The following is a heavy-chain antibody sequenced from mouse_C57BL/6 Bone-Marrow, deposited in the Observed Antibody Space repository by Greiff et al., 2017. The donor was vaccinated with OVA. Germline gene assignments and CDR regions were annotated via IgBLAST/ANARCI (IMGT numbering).Heavy chain of an antibody. V-gene: IGHV5-4*01. D-gene: IGHD1-1*01. CDR3: ARDHYGSTVFDY. CDR1: GFTFSSYA. J-gene: IGHJ2*01. CDR2: ISDGGSYT. Sequence: DVHLVESGGGLVKPGGSLKLSCAASGFTFSSYAMSWVRQTPEKRLEWVATISDGGSYTYYPDNVKGRFTISRDNAKNNLYLQMSHLKSEDTAMYYCARDHYGSTVFDYWGQGTTLTVSS.